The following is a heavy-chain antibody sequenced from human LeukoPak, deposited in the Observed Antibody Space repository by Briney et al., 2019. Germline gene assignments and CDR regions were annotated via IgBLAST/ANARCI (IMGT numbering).Heavy chain of an antibody. J-gene: IGHJ4*02. D-gene: IGHD6-19*01. V-gene: IGHV4-34*01. CDR3: ARGPGYSSSFDY. CDR2: INHSGST. CDR1: GGSISSHY. Sequence: SETLSLTCTVSGGSISSHYWSWIRQPPGKGLEWIGEINHSGSTNYNPSLKSRVTISVDTSKNQFSLKLSSVTAADTAVYYCARGPGYSSSFDYWGQGTLVTVSS.